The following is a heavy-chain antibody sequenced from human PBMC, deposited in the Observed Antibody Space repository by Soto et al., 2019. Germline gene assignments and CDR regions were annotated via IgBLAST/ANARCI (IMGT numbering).Heavy chain of an antibody. Sequence: QMVQSGAEAKKPGSSVRVSCTPSGDTFIRSTLIWVRLAPGPGLEWLGRTIPILSMSDYAQKFQGRVIITADQPTSTVYMELSRLRSEDNAFDYCASNYGSVIADFENWGQWTLVTLSS. CDR3: ASNYGSVIADFEN. J-gene: IGHJ4*02. CDR1: GDTFIRST. D-gene: IGHD3-10*01. V-gene: IGHV1-69*02. CDR2: TIPILSMS.